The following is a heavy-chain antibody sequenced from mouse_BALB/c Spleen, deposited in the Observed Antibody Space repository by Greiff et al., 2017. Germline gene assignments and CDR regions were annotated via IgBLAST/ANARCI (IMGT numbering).Heavy chain of an antibody. Sequence: VQGVESGPGLVAPSQSLSITCTVSGFSLTGYGVNWVRQPPGKGLEWLGMIWGDGSTDYNSALKSRLSISKDNSKSQVFLKMNSLQTDDTARYYCAREGYDGYPYAMDYWGQGTSVTVSS. J-gene: IGHJ4*01. CDR2: IWGDGST. V-gene: IGHV2-6-7*01. CDR1: GFSLTGYG. D-gene: IGHD2-3*01. CDR3: AREGYDGYPYAMDY.